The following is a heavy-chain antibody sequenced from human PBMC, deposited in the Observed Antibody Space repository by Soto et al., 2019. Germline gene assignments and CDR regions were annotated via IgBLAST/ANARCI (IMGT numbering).Heavy chain of an antibody. CDR2: ISSDGTTT. Sequence: GGSLRLSCVASGFSYRSYWMHWVRQAPWKGLVWVERISSDGTTTTYADSANGRFTVSRDNAANTLYLQMSSLRAEDTAVYYCAREYYGVLTGYYNDYWGQGTLVTVSS. J-gene: IGHJ4*02. V-gene: IGHV3-74*01. CDR3: AREYYGVLTGYYNDY. D-gene: IGHD3-9*01. CDR1: GFSYRSYW.